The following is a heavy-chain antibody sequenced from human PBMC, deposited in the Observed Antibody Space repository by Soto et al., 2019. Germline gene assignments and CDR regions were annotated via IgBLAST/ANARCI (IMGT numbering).Heavy chain of an antibody. CDR2: VYHNGIT. CDR3: ARGLAVRGSYGLDV. D-gene: IGHD3-10*01. Sequence: KPSETLSLTCAVSGASISRGGSSWSWIRQAPGAGLEWIGYVYHNGITNYNPSLKSRVTISVDKSQNQFSLSPNSVTAADTAVYYCARGLAVRGSYGLDVWGQGTTVTVSS. V-gene: IGHV4-30-2*01. CDR1: GASISRGGSS. J-gene: IGHJ6*02.